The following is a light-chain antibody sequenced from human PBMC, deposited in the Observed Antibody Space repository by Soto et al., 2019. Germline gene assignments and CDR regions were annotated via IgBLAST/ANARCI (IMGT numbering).Light chain of an antibody. J-gene: IGLJ1*01. CDR1: SSDVGKYDR. CDR2: EVT. CDR3: SSYTSASGYV. V-gene: IGLV2-18*02. Sequence: QSVLTQPPSVSGSPGQSVTISCTGTSSDVGKYDRVSWYQQPPGTAPRLIMYEVTNRPSGVPARFSGSKSGNTASLTISGLQAEDEADYFCSSYTSASGYVFGAGTKVTVL.